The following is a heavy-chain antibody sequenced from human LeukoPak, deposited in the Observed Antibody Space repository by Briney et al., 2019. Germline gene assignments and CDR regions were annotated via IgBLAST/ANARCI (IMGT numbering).Heavy chain of an antibody. V-gene: IGHV4-34*01. D-gene: IGHD6-13*01. CDR2: INHSGST. Sequence: SETLSLTCAVYGGSFSGYFWSWIRQPPGKGLEWIGEINHSGSTNYNPSLKSRVTVSVDTSKNQFPLNVSSVTAADTAVYYCARAPWPRQLVHYYLDVWAKGTTVTVSS. CDR1: GGSFSGYF. J-gene: IGHJ6*03. CDR3: ARAPWPRQLVHYYLDV.